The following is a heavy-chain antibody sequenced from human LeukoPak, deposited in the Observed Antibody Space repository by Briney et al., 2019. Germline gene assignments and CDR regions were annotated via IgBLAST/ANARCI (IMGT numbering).Heavy chain of an antibody. J-gene: IGHJ4*02. CDR3: ARGVGAIDY. V-gene: IGHV1-2*02. Sequence: ASVKVSCKASGGTFSSYAISWVRQAPGQGLEWMGGIIPNSGGTNYAQKFQGRVTMTRDTSISTAYMELSRLRSDDTAVYYCARGVGAIDYWGQGTLVTVSS. CDR2: IIPNSGGT. CDR1: GGTFSSYA. D-gene: IGHD1-26*01.